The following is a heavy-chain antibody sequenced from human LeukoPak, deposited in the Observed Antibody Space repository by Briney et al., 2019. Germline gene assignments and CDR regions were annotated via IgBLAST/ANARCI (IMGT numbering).Heavy chain of an antibody. CDR1: GGSLSGYN. CDR3: AREVSPSDHYYYYGVDV. V-gene: IGHV4-59*01. Sequence: SETLSLICAVYGGSLSGYNWSWIRQPPGKGLEWIGYTFYNGRTNYNPSLKSRVTISADTSKNQFSLNLNSVTAADTAVYYCAREVSPSDHYYYYGVDVWGRGTTVTVSS. CDR2: TFYNGRT. J-gene: IGHJ6*02. D-gene: IGHD5/OR15-5a*01.